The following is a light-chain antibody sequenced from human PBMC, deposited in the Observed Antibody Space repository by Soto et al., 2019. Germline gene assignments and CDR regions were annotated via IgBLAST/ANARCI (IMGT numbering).Light chain of an antibody. CDR2: GAS. Sequence: EIVMTQSPATLSVSPGERATLSCRASQSVSSNLAWYQQKPGQAPRLLIYGASTRATGIPARFSGSGSRTEFTLTISSLQSEDFAVYYCQQYNNWPRTFGQGTKVEIK. CDR1: QSVSSN. CDR3: QQYNNWPRT. J-gene: IGKJ1*01. V-gene: IGKV3-15*01.